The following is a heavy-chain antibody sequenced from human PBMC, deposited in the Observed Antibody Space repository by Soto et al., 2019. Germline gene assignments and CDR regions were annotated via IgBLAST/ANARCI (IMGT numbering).Heavy chain of an antibody. J-gene: IGHJ6*02. CDR2: ISSSSSST. D-gene: IGHD1-1*01. CDR1: GFTFSDYY. Sequence: QVQLVESGGGLVKPGGSLRRSCAASGFTFSDYYMSWIRQAPGTGLEWVSYISSSSSSTIYADSVKGRFTISRDNAKKSLYLQMNSLGAEDTAVYYCTTLHYYGMDVWGQGTTVTVSS. CDR3: TTLHYYGMDV. V-gene: IGHV3-11*06.